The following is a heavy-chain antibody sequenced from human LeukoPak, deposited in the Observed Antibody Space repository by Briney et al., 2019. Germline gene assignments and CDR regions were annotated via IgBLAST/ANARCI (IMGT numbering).Heavy chain of an antibody. Sequence: PGGSLRLSCAASGFSFTSYEMNWVRQAPGKGLEWISYISSSDTTIYYADSVKGRFTISRDNAKNSLYLQMNSLRAEDTAVYYCARDSRRYSMSQLNFHYYGMDVWGQGTTVTVSS. CDR2: ISSSDTTI. CDR1: GFSFTSYE. D-gene: IGHD3-9*01. CDR3: ARDSRRYSMSQLNFHYYGMDV. V-gene: IGHV3-48*03. J-gene: IGHJ6*02.